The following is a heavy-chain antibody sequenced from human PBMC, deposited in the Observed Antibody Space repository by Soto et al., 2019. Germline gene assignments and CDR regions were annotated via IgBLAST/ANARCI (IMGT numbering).Heavy chain of an antibody. CDR1: GGSISSYY. CDR3: ASGAARGFDY. Sequence: SETLSLTCTVAGGSISSYYWSWIRQPPGKGLEWIGYIYPSGATNNNPSLKSRVTISVDTSKKEFSLKLSFVTAADTAVYYCASGAARGFDYWGQGSLVTVSS. V-gene: IGHV4-59*01. CDR2: IYPSGAT. D-gene: IGHD6-6*01. J-gene: IGHJ4*02.